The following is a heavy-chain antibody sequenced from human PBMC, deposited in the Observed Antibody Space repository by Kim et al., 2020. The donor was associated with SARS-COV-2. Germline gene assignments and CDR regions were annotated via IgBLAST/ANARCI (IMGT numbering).Heavy chain of an antibody. CDR1: GYTFTSFY. CDR2: INPSDGST. Sequence: ASVKVSCKASGYTFTSFYMHWVRQAPGQGLEWMGIINPSDGSTDYAQRLQGRVTMTRDTSTGTVYMELSSLTSEDTAMYYCARMVPKGGVGGSYRPFDYWGQGTLVTVSS. V-gene: IGHV1-46*04. D-gene: IGHD3-16*02. J-gene: IGHJ4*02. CDR3: ARMVPKGGVGGSYRPFDY.